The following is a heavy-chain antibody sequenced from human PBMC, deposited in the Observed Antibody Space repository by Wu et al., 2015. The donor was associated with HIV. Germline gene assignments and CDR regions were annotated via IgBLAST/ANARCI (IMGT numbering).Heavy chain of an antibody. CDR3: ARALRPVADALELDY. V-gene: IGHV1-2*02. CDR2: INPNSGGA. D-gene: IGHD6-19*01. CDR1: GYSFTGYY. Sequence: QVQLVQSGAEVRKPGASVKVSCKASGYSFTGYYIHWLRQTPGQGPEWMGWINPNSGGANYAPNFEGRVAMTRDTSISTAFMELSRLRFDDTAIYYCARALRPVADALELDYWGQGTLVTVSS. J-gene: IGHJ4*02.